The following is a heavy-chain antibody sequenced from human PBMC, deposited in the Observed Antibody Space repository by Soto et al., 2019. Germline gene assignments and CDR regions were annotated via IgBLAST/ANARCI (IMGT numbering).Heavy chain of an antibody. D-gene: IGHD2-2*01. CDR1: GFNFDDYT. CDR2: INWDGGKI. J-gene: IGHJ3*01. V-gene: IGHV3-43*01. Sequence: EVQLIESGGAVVQPGGSLRLSCGASGFNFDDYTMHWLRQAPGRGLEWVALINWDGGKIYYTDSVNGRFTISRDNSKNSLSLQMNTLSPEDTALYFCVRGGRYTTSFYSDTFNFWGLGTMVTVSS. CDR3: VRGGRYTTSFYSDTFNF.